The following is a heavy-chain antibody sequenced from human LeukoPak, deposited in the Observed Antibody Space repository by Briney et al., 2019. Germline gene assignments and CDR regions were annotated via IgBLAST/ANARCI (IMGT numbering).Heavy chain of an antibody. V-gene: IGHV3-21*01. J-gene: IGHJ4*02. CDR2: ISSSSSYI. D-gene: IGHD4-17*01. Sequence: PGGSLRLSCAASGFTFSSYSMNWVRQAPGKGLEWVSSISSSSSYIYYADSVKGRFTISRDNAKNSLYLQMNSLRAEDTAVYYCVRDSTGYAVTTPFDYWGQGTLVTVSS. CDR1: GFTFSSYS. CDR3: VRDSTGYAVTTPFDY.